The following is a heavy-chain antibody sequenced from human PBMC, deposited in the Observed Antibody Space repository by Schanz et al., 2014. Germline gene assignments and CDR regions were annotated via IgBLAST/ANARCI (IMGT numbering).Heavy chain of an antibody. D-gene: IGHD7-27*01. V-gene: IGHV3-21*04. CDR3: ARENLNWEAFDI. Sequence: EVQLVESGGGLVKPGGSLRLSCAASGFTFSSRSMNWVRQAPGKGLEWVSSIDTGGSGKYYADSVKGRFTISRDNAKNSLYLEMTSLRGEDTAVYYCARENLNWEAFDIWGQGTVVTVSS. CDR1: GFTFSSRS. CDR2: IDTGGSGK. J-gene: IGHJ3*02.